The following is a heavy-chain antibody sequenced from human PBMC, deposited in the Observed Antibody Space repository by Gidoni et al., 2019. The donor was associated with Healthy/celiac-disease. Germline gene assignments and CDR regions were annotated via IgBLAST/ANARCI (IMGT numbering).Heavy chain of an antibody. Sequence: EVQLLEPGGGLIQPGGSLSLSCAASGFTVSSNYMSWVRQAPGTGLEWVSVIYSGGSTYYANSVKGRFTISRDNSKNTLYLQMNSLRAEDTAVYDCARVTSSGWYARPDYWGQGTLVTVSS. V-gene: IGHV3-53*01. D-gene: IGHD6-19*01. CDR3: ARVTSSGWYARPDY. CDR1: GFTVSSNY. CDR2: IYSGGST. J-gene: IGHJ4*02.